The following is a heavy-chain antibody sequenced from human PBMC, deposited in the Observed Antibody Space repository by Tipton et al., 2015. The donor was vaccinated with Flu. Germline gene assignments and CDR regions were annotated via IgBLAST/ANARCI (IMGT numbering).Heavy chain of an antibody. V-gene: IGHV4-39*01. J-gene: IGHJ5*02. CDR1: GDSIRSSNYY. D-gene: IGHD4-11*01. Sequence: TLSLTCSVSGDSIRSSNYYWGWVRQSPGKGLEWIGNIFHTGSTDHNPSLKSRVTISVDTSKNQFSLRVFSVTAADTAVYYCARRDYSNYVSDPKSWFDPWGQGFLVTVSS. CDR3: ARRDYSNYVSDPKSWFDP. CDR2: IFHTGST.